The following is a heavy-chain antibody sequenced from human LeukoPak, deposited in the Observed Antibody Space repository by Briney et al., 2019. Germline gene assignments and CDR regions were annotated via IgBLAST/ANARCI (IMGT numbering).Heavy chain of an antibody. D-gene: IGHD5-24*01. CDR1: GGSISSYY. CDR2: IYYSGST. V-gene: IGHV4-59*01. J-gene: IGHJ4*02. CDR3: ARSRDGYPVYYFDY. Sequence: SETLSLTRTVSGGSISSYYWSWIRQPPGKGLERIGNIYYSGSTNYNPSLKSRVTISVDTSKNQLSLKLSSVTAADTAVYYCARSRDGYPVYYFDYWGQGTLVTVSS.